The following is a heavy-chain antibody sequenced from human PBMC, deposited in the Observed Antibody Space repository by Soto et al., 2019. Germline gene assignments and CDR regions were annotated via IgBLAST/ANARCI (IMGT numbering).Heavy chain of an antibody. D-gene: IGHD6-19*01. CDR3: AKTTDGWFSAFEI. V-gene: IGHV3-23*01. J-gene: IGHJ3*02. CDR2: ISGSGTTA. Sequence: PGGSLRLSCAASGFVFSSYAMSWVRQAPGKGLEWVSAISGSGTTAYYADSVKGWFIFSRDNPKNTMYLQMNSLRAEDTAVYFCAKTTDGWFSAFEIWGQGTVVTVSS. CDR1: GFVFSSYA.